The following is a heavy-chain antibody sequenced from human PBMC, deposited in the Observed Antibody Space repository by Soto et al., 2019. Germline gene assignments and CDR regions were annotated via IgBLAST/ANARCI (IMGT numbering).Heavy chain of an antibody. J-gene: IGHJ6*02. CDR2: IYYSGST. D-gene: IGHD6-6*01. CDR3: ARVSYSSYPRYYHYGMDV. CDR1: AGSISSGDYY. V-gene: IGHV4-31*03. Sequence: PSETLSLTCTVSAGSISSGDYYWSWIRQHPGKGLEWIGHIYYSGSTYYNPSLKSRVTISVDTSKNQFSLKLSSVTAADTAVYYCARVSYSSYPRYYHYGMDVWGQGTTVTVSS.